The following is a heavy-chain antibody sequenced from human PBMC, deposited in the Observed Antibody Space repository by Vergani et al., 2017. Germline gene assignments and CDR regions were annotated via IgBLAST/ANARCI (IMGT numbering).Heavy chain of an antibody. Sequence: EVQLEESGGGLVLPGRSLRLSCVASGFTSAGYAMHWVRQAPGKGLEWVSGISWTSNSIGYADSVKGRFTISRDNAKNSLYLQINSLRAEDTALYYCAKDLGTSSGGGWFDPWGQGTLVTVSS. J-gene: IGHJ5*02. CDR3: AKDLGTSSGGGWFDP. CDR2: ISWTSNSI. D-gene: IGHD6-6*01. V-gene: IGHV3-9*02. CDR1: GFTSAGYA.